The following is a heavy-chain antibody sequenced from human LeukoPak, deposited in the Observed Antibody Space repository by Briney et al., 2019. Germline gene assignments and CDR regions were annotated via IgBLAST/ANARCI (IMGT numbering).Heavy chain of an antibody. CDR1: GYSISSGYY. J-gene: IGHJ5*02. Sequence: SETLSLTCAVSGYSISSGYYWGWIRQPPGKGLEWIGSIYHSGSTYYNPSLKSRVTISVDTSKNQFSLKMSSVTAADTAVYYCARDRGSLGYCSSTSCYGVYPWGQGTLVTVSS. D-gene: IGHD2-2*01. CDR2: IYHSGST. V-gene: IGHV4-38-2*02. CDR3: ARDRGSLGYCSSTSCYGVYP.